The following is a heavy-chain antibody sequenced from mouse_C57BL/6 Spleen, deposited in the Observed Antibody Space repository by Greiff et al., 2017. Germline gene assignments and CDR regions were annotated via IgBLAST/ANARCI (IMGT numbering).Heavy chain of an antibody. CDR2: INPNNGGT. D-gene: IGHD1-1*01. V-gene: IGHV1-18*01. CDR1: GYTFTDYN. Sequence: EVQLQQSGPELVKPGASVKIPCKASGYTFTDYNMDWVKQSHGKSLEWIGDINPNNGGTIYNQKFKGKATLTVDKSSSTAYMERRSLTSEDTAVYYCARENYGSSNYYAMDYWGQGTSVTVSS. CDR3: ARENYGSSNYYAMDY. J-gene: IGHJ4*01.